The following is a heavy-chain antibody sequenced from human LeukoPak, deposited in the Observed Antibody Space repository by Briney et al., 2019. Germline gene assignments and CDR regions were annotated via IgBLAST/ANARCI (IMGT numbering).Heavy chain of an antibody. Sequence: GGSLRLSCAASGFTVSSNYMSWVRQAPGKGLEWVSVIYSGGSTYYADSVKGRFTISRDNSKNTLHLQMNSLRAEDTAVYYCARGHSSSCPGGDWGQGTLVTVSS. CDR1: GFTVSSNY. CDR2: IYSGGST. V-gene: IGHV3-66*01. D-gene: IGHD6-13*01. J-gene: IGHJ4*02. CDR3: ARGHSSSCPGGD.